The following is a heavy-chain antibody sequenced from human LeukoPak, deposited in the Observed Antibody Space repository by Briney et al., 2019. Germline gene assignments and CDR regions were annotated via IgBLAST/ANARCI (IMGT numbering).Heavy chain of an antibody. CDR3: ARCGYSYGYGYFDY. CDR1: GFTFSDYY. J-gene: IGHJ4*02. Sequence: GGSLRLSCAASGFTFSDYYMSWIRQAPGKGLEWVSYISSSGNTIYYADSVKGRFTISRDNAKNSLCLQVNSLRAEDTAVYYCARCGYSYGYGYFDYWGQGTLVTVSS. V-gene: IGHV3-11*04. CDR2: ISSSGNTI. D-gene: IGHD5-18*01.